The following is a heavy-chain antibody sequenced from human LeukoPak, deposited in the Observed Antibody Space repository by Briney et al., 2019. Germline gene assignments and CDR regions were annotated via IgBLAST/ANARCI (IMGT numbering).Heavy chain of an antibody. CDR3: ARALPHRRLMDTTMEQHWFDP. CDR1: GYIFTSYF. J-gene: IGHJ5*02. Sequence: EASVKVSCTASGYIFTSYFMHWVRQAPGQGLEWMGLINPSGGSTRYAQKFQGRVTMTRDMSTSTVYMELSRLRSEDTAVYYCARALPHRRLMDTTMEQHWFDPWGQGTLVTVSS. V-gene: IGHV1-46*01. CDR2: INPSGGST. D-gene: IGHD5-18*01.